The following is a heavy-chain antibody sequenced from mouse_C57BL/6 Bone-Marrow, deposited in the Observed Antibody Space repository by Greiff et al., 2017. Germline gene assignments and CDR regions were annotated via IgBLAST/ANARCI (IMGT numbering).Heavy chain of an antibody. J-gene: IGHJ4*01. Sequence: QVQLQQSGAELMKPGASVKLSCKATGYTFTGYWIEWVKQRPGHGLEGIGEILPGSGSTNYNAKFKGKATFTADTSSKTAYMQLSSLTTEDSAIYYCASWGYAIDYWGQGTSVTVSS. V-gene: IGHV1-9*01. CDR1: GYTFTGYW. CDR3: ASWGYAIDY. CDR2: ILPGSGST.